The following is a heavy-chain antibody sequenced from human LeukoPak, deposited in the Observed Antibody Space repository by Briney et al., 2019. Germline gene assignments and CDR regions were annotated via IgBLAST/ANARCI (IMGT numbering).Heavy chain of an antibody. V-gene: IGHV3-21*01. Sequence: GGSLRLSCAASGFTFSGYSMNWVRQAPGKGLEWVSSISTSSSYIYYADSVKGRFTISRDSAKNSLYLQMNSLRAEDTAMYYCAKTTDNYYYYNMDVWGKGTTVTVSS. D-gene: IGHD1-1*01. CDR3: AKTTDNYYYYNMDV. J-gene: IGHJ6*03. CDR2: ISTSSSYI. CDR1: GFTFSGYS.